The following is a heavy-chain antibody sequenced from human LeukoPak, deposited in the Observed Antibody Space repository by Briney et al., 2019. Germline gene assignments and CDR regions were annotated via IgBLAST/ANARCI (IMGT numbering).Heavy chain of an antibody. J-gene: IGHJ4*02. CDR3: ARDLKGYSSSGGVDY. CDR2: TSSSSTTI. V-gene: IGHV3-48*01. D-gene: IGHD6-13*01. CDR1: GFTFSSYS. Sequence: PGGSLRLSCAASGFTFSSYSMNWVRQAPGKGLEWISYTSSSSTTIYYADSVKGRFTISRDSTRNSLYLQMNSLRAEDTAVYYCARDLKGYSSSGGVDYWGQGTLVTVSS.